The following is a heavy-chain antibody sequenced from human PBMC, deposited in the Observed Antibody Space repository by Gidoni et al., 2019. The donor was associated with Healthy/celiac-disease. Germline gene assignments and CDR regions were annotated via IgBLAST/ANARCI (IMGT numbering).Heavy chain of an antibody. CDR3: AKDMVGDGYNFFSFAFDY. V-gene: IGHV3-43*01. J-gene: IGHJ4*02. CDR2: ISWDGVST. D-gene: IGHD5-12*01. Sequence: EVQLVESGGVVVQPGGSLRLSCAASGFTFDDYTRHWVRQAPGKGLEWVSLISWDGVSTYYADSVKGRFTISRDNSKNSLYLQMNSLRTEDTALYYCAKDMVGDGYNFFSFAFDYWGQGTLVTVSS. CDR1: GFTFDDYT.